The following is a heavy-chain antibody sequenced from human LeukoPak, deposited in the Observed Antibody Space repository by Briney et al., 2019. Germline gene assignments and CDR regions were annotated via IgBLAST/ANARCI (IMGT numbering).Heavy chain of an antibody. V-gene: IGHV1-18*01. Sequence: ASVKVSCKASGYTFTSYGISWVRQAPGQGLEWMGWISAYNGNTNYAQKLQGRATMTTDTSTSTAYMELRSLRSDDTAVYYCARVISLRGSLEVDYWGQGTLVTVSS. CDR1: GYTFTSYG. CDR2: ISAYNGNT. J-gene: IGHJ4*02. CDR3: ARVISLRGSLEVDY. D-gene: IGHD2-15*01.